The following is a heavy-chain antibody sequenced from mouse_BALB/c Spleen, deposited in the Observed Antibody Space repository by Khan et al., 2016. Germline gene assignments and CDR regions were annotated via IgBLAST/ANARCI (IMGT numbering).Heavy chain of an antibody. V-gene: IGHV5-6-3*01. CDR1: GFTFSTYA. Sequence: EVELVESGGGLVQPGGSLKLSCAASGFTFSTYAMSWVRQTPDKRLELVATVNSNGGSTYYPDNVKGRFTISRDNAKNTLYLQMSSLKAEATAMYYCERGRQAVDYWGQGTSVTVSS. D-gene: IGHD2-12*01. J-gene: IGHJ4*01. CDR2: VNSNGGST. CDR3: ERGRQAVDY.